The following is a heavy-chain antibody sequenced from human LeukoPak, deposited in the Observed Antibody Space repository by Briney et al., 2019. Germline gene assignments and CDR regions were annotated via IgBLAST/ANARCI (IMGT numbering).Heavy chain of an antibody. D-gene: IGHD2-2*01. Sequence: PSETLSLTCTVSGGSSSSSRYYWGGIPQPPGKGLEWIGSIYYSGSTYYNPSLKSRVTISVDTSKNQFSLKLSSVTAADTAVYYCARHPYQLLWLSWFDPWGQGTLVTVSS. J-gene: IGHJ5*02. CDR3: ARHPYQLLWLSWFDP. CDR1: GGSSSSSRYY. V-gene: IGHV4-39*01. CDR2: IYYSGST.